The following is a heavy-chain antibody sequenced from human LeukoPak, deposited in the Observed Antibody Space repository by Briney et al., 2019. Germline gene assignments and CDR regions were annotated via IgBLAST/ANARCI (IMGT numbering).Heavy chain of an antibody. CDR1: GLTLSNAW. CDR2: IKSKTDGGTT. J-gene: IGHJ4*02. CDR3: TTGELEEFTK. Sequence: TGRSLRLSRAASGLTLSNAWMNCVRQAPGQGLEWVGRIKSKTDGGTTDHAAPVKGRFNISRNDSTNTLYLQMNSLKSEDTAVYYCTTGELEEFTKWGEGTLVTVSS. V-gene: IGHV3-15*01. D-gene: IGHD1-1*01.